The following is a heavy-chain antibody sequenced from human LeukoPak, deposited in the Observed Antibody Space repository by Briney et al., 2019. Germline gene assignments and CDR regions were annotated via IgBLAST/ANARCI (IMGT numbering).Heavy chain of an antibody. J-gene: IGHJ3*02. V-gene: IGHV3-33*01. CDR1: GFTFSSFG. CDR3: ARGGNAFDI. D-gene: IGHD1-14*01. CDR2: IWYDGSEK. Sequence: GGSLRLSCAASGFTFSSFGMHWVRQAPGKGLEWVAVIWYDGSEKFYADSVKGRFTISRDNSKNTLYLQMNSLKVEDTAAYYCARGGNAFDIWGQGTMVTVSS.